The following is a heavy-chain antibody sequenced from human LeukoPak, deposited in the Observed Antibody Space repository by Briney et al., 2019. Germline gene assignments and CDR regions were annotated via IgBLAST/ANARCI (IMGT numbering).Heavy chain of an antibody. V-gene: IGHV4-4*07. J-gene: IGHJ4*02. CDR2: IHTSGIT. CDR3: ATYTAYRGDF. CDR1: GGSISNYY. Sequence: ASETLSLTCTVSGGSISNYYWSWIRQPAGKGLEWIGHIHTSGITNFNPSLKSRATMSIDTSKNRFSLKLSSVTAADTAIYYCATYTAYRGDFWGQGTLVTVSS. D-gene: IGHD3-16*01.